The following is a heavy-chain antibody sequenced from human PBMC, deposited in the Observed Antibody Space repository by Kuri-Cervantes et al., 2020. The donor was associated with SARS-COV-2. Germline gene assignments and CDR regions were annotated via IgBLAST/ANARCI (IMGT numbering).Heavy chain of an antibody. D-gene: IGHD3-10*01. Sequence: GESLKISCAASGFTFSSYEMHWVRQAPGKGLEWVSYISSSSSYIYYADSVKGRFTISRDNAKNSLYLQMNSLRAEDTAVYYCARDRPSNYYGSGSSLNAFDIWGQGTMVT. CDR1: GFTFSSYE. CDR2: ISSSSSYI. V-gene: IGHV3-21*05. J-gene: IGHJ3*02. CDR3: ARDRPSNYYGSGSSLNAFDI.